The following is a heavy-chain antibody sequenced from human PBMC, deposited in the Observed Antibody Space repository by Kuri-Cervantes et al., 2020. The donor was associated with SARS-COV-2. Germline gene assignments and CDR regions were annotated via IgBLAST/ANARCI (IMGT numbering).Heavy chain of an antibody. CDR1: GYTFTSYS. D-gene: IGHD2-2*01. CDR2: INPSGGST. V-gene: IGHV1-46*01. J-gene: IGHJ4*02. CDR3: ATSPKYQLPIDY. Sequence: ASVKVSCKASGYTFTSYSMHWVRQAPGQGLEWMGIINPSGGSTTYTQKLQGRVTMTSDTSTSTVYMELSSLRPEDTAVYHCATSPKYQLPIDYWGQGTLVTVSS.